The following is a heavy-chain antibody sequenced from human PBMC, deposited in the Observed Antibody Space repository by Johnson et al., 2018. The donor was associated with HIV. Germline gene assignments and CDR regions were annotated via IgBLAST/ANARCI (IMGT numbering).Heavy chain of an antibody. CDR1: GFTSSSYA. CDR3: VREEGNDILTRGDAFDI. V-gene: IGHV3-7*01. J-gene: IGHJ3*02. CDR2: INQDGSEK. D-gene: IGHD3-9*01. Sequence: VQLVESGGGVVQPGRSPRLSCAASGFTSSSYAMTWVRQAPGKGLEWVANINQDGSEKYYVGSLNGRFTISRDNAKNSLYLQMNSLRAEDTAVYYCVREEGNDILTRGDAFDIWGQGTLVTVSS.